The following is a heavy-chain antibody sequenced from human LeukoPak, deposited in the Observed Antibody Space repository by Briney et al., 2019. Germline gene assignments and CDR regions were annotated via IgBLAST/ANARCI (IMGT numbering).Heavy chain of an antibody. Sequence: AGGSLRLSCAASGFTFSNAWMNWVRQAPGKGLEWVSSISSSSSYIYYADSVKGRFTISRDNAKNSLYLQMNSLRAEDTAVYYCARGGIAYGSFDYWGQGTLVTVSS. CDR3: ARGGIAYGSFDY. CDR2: ISSSSSYI. J-gene: IGHJ4*02. V-gene: IGHV3-21*01. CDR1: GFTFSNAW. D-gene: IGHD3-10*01.